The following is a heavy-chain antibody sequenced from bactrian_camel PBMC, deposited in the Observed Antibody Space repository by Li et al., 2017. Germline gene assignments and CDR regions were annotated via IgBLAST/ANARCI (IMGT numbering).Heavy chain of an antibody. D-gene: IGHD7*01. J-gene: IGHJ4*01. CDR2: IDSSGDT. CDR3: AADSRWWLGLQTKSYTH. Sequence: VQLVESGGGSVQAGGSLRLSCVASGSRYSSLCLGWFRQAPGKEREGVAAIDSSGDTSYSGSVEGRFTISLDNAKNTLFLQMNSLLPEDTAMYYCAADSRWWLGLQTKSYTHWGQGTQVTVS. V-gene: IGHV3S26*01. CDR1: GSRYSSLC.